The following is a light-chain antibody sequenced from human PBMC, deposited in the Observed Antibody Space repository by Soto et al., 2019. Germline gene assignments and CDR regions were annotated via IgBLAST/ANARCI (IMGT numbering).Light chain of an antibody. V-gene: IGKV3-11*01. CDR1: KSVGKY. CDR3: QQRSNWIT. Sequence: EIVLTQSPATLSLSPWDRATLSCRASKSVGKYLAWYQQKPGQAPRLLIYDASNRATGIPARFSGSGSGTDFTLTISSLEPEDFAVYYCQQRSNWITFGQGTRLEIK. CDR2: DAS. J-gene: IGKJ5*01.